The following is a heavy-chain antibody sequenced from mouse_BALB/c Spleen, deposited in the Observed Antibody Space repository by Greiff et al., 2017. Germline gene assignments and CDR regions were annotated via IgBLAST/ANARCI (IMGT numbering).Heavy chain of an antibody. CDR3: ARRPLTGNYAMDY. V-gene: IGHV2-6-7*01. CDR2: IWGDGST. J-gene: IGHJ4*01. CDR1: GFSLTGYG. D-gene: IGHD4-1*01. Sequence: QVQLKQSGPGLVAPSQSLSITCTVSGFSLTGYGVNWVRQPPGKGLEWLGMIWGDGSTDYNSALKSRLSISKDNSKSQVFLKMNSLQTDDTARYYCARRPLTGNYAMDYWGQGTSVTVSS.